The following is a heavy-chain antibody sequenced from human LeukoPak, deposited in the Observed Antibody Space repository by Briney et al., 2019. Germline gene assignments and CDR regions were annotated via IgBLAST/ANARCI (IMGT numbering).Heavy chain of an antibody. V-gene: IGHV4-34*01. Sequence: SETLSLTCAVYGGSFSGYYWSWIRQPPGKGLEWIGEINHSGSTNYNPSLKSRVTISVDTSKNQFSLKLSSVTAADTAVYYCARGVTAGSPWFDYWGQGTLVTVSS. CDR1: GGSFSGYY. CDR2: INHSGST. J-gene: IGHJ4*02. D-gene: IGHD6-13*01. CDR3: ARGVTAGSPWFDY.